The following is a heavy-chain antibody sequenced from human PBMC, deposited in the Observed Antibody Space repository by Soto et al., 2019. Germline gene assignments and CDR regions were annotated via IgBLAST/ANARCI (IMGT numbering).Heavy chain of an antibody. J-gene: IGHJ4*02. Sequence: QITLKESGPTLVKPTQTLTLTCTVSGFSLTTSGVGVGWIRQPPGKAPEWLALIYWDGIERYSPSLRSRLTITMDTSKNQAVLTMTTMDPVDTATYYCAHSPCSGGTCYLFDHWGQGTPVIVSS. CDR1: GFSLTTSGVG. D-gene: IGHD2-15*01. CDR3: AHSPCSGGTCYLFDH. V-gene: IGHV2-5*02. CDR2: IYWDGIE.